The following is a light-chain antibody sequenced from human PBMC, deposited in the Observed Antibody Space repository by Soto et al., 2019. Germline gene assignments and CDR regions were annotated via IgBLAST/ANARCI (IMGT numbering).Light chain of an antibody. CDR2: GAS. CDR1: QSVSSN. V-gene: IGKV3-15*01. Sequence: IVMTQSPATLSVSPGERATLSCRASQSVSSNLAWYQQKPGQAPRLLIYGASTRATGIPARFSGSGSGTEFTLTISSLQSEDFAVYYCQQYNNWPPAVFGPGTKVDIK. J-gene: IGKJ3*01. CDR3: QQYNNWPPAV.